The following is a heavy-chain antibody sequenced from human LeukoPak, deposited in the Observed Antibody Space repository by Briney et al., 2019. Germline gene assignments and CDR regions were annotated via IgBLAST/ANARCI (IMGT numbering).Heavy chain of an antibody. CDR2: VFHSGTT. Sequence: SETLSLTCAVSGGSMESLNWWSWVRPHPGKGPEWIGEVFHSGTTNDNPSLKSRVTMSADRSKNQFSLKLSSVTAADTAIYYCARAVGDYLRYGGYFFDSWGQGILVVVSS. V-gene: IGHV4-4*02. CDR3: ARAVGDYLRYGGYFFDS. CDR1: GGSMESLNW. D-gene: IGHD4-17*01. J-gene: IGHJ4*02.